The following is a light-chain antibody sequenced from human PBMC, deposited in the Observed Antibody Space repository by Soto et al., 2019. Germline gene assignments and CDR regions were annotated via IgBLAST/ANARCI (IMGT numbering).Light chain of an antibody. V-gene: IGKV4-1*01. Sequence: DGVMTQSPDSLAVSLGERATINCKSSQTVLDIYNNKANLTWYQQKPGQPPKLIIYWASTRELGVPDRFSGSGSGTDFTLTISSLQAEDVAVYYCQHYYTPPRTFGHGTKV. J-gene: IGKJ1*01. CDR2: WAS. CDR1: QTVLDIYNNKAN. CDR3: QHYYTPPRT.